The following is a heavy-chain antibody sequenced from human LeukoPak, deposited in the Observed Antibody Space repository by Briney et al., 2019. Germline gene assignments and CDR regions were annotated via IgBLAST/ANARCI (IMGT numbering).Heavy chain of an antibody. Sequence: GGSLRLSCAASGSTFSVYSLNWVRQAPGKGLEWVSFIGIWNSPIHYADSVRGRFTISRDNAKNSIYLQMNSLRVEDTAVYYCARDRGNSIVGADFDSWGQGTLVTVSS. CDR1: GSTFSVYS. CDR3: ARDRGNSIVGADFDS. D-gene: IGHD1-26*01. CDR2: IGIWNSPI. J-gene: IGHJ4*02. V-gene: IGHV3-48*01.